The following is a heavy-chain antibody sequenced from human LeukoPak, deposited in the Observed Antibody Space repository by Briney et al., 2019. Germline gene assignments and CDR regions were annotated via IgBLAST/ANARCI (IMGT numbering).Heavy chain of an antibody. CDR2: IYYSGST. CDR3: ARVPAAGPFDY. J-gene: IGHJ4*02. CDR1: GGSISSNNYY. V-gene: IGHV4-39*01. D-gene: IGHD2-2*01. Sequence: SETLSLTCTVSGGSISSNNYYWSWIRQPPGKGLEWIGTIYYSGSTYYNPSLKSRVTISVDTSNNQFSLKLNSVTTADTAMYYCARVPAAGPFDYWGQGTLVTVSS.